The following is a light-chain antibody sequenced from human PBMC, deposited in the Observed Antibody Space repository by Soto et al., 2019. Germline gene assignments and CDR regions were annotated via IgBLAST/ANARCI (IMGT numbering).Light chain of an antibody. V-gene: IGKV1-5*03. CDR2: KAS. J-gene: IGKJ4*01. Sequence: DIQMTQSPSTLSASVGDRVTITCRASQSISNWLAWYQQRPGRAPQLLIHKASTLETGVPSRFSGSGSGTEFTLTISSLQPDDFASCFCQQYDSFPLTFGGGTKVEIK. CDR1: QSISNW. CDR3: QQYDSFPLT.